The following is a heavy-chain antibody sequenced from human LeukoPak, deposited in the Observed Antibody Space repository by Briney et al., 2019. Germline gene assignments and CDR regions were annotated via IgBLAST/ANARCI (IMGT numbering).Heavy chain of an antibody. CDR2: MYSGGST. V-gene: IGHV3-66*01. CDR3: ARERNIMTTTHNYFGY. D-gene: IGHD5-12*01. J-gene: IGHJ4*02. Sequence: GGSLRLSCAASGVTVSTNYMAWVRQTPGKGLEWVSVMYSGGSTYYADSGKGRFTLSRDNSKKPLYLQMNSLRAEDTAVYYCARERNIMTTTHNYFGYWGQGTLVTVSS. CDR1: GVTVSTNY.